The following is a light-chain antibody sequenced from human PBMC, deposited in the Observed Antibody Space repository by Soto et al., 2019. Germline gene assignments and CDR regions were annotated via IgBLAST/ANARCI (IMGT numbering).Light chain of an antibody. Sequence: QAVVTQEPSFSVSPGGTVTLTCGLSSGSVSTSYYPSWYQQTPGQAPRTLIDSTNTRSSGVPDRFSGSILGNKAALTITGAQADDESDYYCQVWHGPSEPVVFGGGTKLTVL. V-gene: IGLV8-61*01. CDR1: SGSVSTSYY. J-gene: IGLJ2*01. CDR2: STN. CDR3: QVWHGPSEPVV.